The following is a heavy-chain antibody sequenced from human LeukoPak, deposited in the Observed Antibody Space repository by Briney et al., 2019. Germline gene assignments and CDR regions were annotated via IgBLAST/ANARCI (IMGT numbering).Heavy chain of an antibody. CDR1: GFTFSTYG. V-gene: IGHV3-30*02. CDR2: IRYDGSNK. J-gene: IGHJ3*02. Sequence: GGSLRLSCAASGFTFSTYGMHWVRQAPGKGLEWVAFIRYDGSNKYYADSVKGRFTISRDNSKNTLYLQMNSLRAEDTAVYYCAKDLDSDDSSEWGAFDIWGQGTMVTVSS. D-gene: IGHD3-22*01. CDR3: AKDLDSDDSSEWGAFDI.